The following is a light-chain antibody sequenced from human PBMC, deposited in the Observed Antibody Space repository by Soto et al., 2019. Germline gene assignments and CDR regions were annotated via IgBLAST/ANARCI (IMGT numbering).Light chain of an antibody. CDR2: AAS. V-gene: IGKV1-39*01. CDR1: ESISMH. CDR3: QESYSTLSIT. J-gene: IGKJ5*01. Sequence: DIQMTQSPSSMSASVGDRVTIACRASESISMHLNWYQQKPGNAPKLLIYAASSLQNGVPSRFSGSGSGTDFTLTISNLQPGDFATYYCQESYSTLSITFGQGTRLETK.